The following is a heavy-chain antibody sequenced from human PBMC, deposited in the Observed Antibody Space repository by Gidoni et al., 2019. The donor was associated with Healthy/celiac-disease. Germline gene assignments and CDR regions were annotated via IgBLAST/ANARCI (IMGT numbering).Heavy chain of an antibody. CDR2: RWYDGSNK. V-gene: IGHV3-33*01. D-gene: IGHD6-6*01. CDR1: GFNFSSYG. J-gene: IGHJ4*02. Sequence: QLQLVESGGGVVQPGRSLRLSCAASGFNFSSYGMHWVRQAPGKGLEWVAVRWYDGSNKYYADSVKGRFTISRDNSKNTLYLQMNSLRAEDTAVYYCARDVEYSSSSELDYWGQGTLVTVSS. CDR3: ARDVEYSSSSELDY.